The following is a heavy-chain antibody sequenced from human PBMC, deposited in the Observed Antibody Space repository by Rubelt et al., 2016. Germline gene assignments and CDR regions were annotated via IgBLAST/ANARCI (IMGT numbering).Heavy chain of an antibody. CDR1: GGSISSGGFY. J-gene: IGHJ5*02. Sequence: QVQLQESGPGLVKPSQTLSLTCTVSGGSISSGGFYWSWIRQHPGKGLEWIGYIYYSGSTYYNPSLKSRVTISVDTSKNQFSLKLSSVTAADTAVYYWARADYYDSSGYHNWFDPWGQGTLVAVSS. CDR2: IYYSGST. V-gene: IGHV4-31*03. D-gene: IGHD3-22*01. CDR3: ARADYYDSSGYHNWFDP.